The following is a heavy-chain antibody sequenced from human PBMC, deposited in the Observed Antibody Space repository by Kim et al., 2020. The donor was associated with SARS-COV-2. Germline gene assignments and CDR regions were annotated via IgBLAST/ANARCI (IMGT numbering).Heavy chain of an antibody. Sequence: AQKVQDRVTITADESTSTAYMELSSLRAEDTAVYYCARGCSGGSCYPDFWGQGTLVTVSS. J-gene: IGHJ4*02. CDR3: ARGCSGGSCYPDF. V-gene: IGHV1-69*01. D-gene: IGHD2-15*01.